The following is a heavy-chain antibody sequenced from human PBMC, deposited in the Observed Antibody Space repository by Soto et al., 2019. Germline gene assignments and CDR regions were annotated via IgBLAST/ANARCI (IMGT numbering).Heavy chain of an antibody. CDR1: RFTFSNYA. CDR3: AKDRGSSWSHGTLDF. CDR2: ISGSGDGT. V-gene: IGHV3-23*01. Sequence: EVQLLESGGDLVQPGGSLRLSCAASRFTFSNYAMSWVRQAPGKGLEWVSAISGSGDGTYSAYSVRGRFTISRDNSKNTLFLHMSSLRAEDTAVYLCAKDRGSSWSHGTLDFWGQGALVTVSS. D-gene: IGHD6-13*01. J-gene: IGHJ4*02.